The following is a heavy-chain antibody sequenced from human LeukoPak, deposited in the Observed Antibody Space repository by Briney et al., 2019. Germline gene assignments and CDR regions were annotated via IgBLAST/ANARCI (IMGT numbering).Heavy chain of an antibody. Sequence: GGSLRLSCAASGFTFSSYWMSWVRQAPGKGLEWVANIKQDGSEKYYVDSVKGRFTISRDNAKNSLYLQMNSLRAEDTAVYYCARATMIVVAKSFDYWGQGTLVTVSS. CDR2: IKQDGSEK. CDR1: GFTFSSYW. V-gene: IGHV3-7*01. CDR3: ARATMIVVAKSFDY. D-gene: IGHD3-22*01. J-gene: IGHJ4*02.